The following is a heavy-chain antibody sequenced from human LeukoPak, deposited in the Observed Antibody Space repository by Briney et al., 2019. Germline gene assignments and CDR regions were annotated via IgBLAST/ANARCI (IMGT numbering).Heavy chain of an antibody. CDR3: ASIRGLRYFDWSPGGAFDI. D-gene: IGHD3-9*01. Sequence: PSETLSLTCAVYGGSFSGYYWSWIRQPPGKGLEWIGEINHSGSTNYNPSLKSRVTISVDTSKNQFSLKLSSVAAADTAVYYCASIRGLRYFDWSPGGAFDIWGQGTMVTVSS. V-gene: IGHV4-34*01. CDR2: INHSGST. CDR1: GGSFSGYY. J-gene: IGHJ3*02.